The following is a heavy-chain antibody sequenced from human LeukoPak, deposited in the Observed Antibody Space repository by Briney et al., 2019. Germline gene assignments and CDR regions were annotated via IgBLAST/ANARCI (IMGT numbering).Heavy chain of an antibody. CDR2: IIPILGIA. CDR3: ARDWLTTVTTYYFDY. Sequence: GASVKVSCKASGGTFSSYAISWVRQAPGQGLGWMGRIIPILGIANYAQKFQGRVTITADKSTSTAYMELSSLRSQDTAVYYCARDWLTTVTTYYFDYWGQGTLVTVSS. J-gene: IGHJ4*02. V-gene: IGHV1-69*04. CDR1: GGTFSSYA. D-gene: IGHD4-11*01.